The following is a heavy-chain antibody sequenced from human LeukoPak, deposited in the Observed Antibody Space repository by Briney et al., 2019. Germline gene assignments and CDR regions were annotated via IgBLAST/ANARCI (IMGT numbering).Heavy chain of an antibody. Sequence: SQTLSLTCTVSGGSISSGDYYWSWIRQPPGKGLEWIGYIYYSGSTYYNPSLKSRVTISVDTSKNQFSPKLSSVTAADTAVYYCARGAGRWLQSGFDYWGQGTLVTVSS. J-gene: IGHJ4*02. CDR1: GGSISSGDYY. V-gene: IGHV4-30-4*01. CDR2: IYYSGST. CDR3: ARGAGRWLQSGFDY. D-gene: IGHD5-24*01.